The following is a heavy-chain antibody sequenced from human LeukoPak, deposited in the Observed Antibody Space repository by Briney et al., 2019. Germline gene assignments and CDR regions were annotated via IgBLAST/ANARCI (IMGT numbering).Heavy chain of an antibody. CDR2: IYYSGST. CDR3: ARGAGYCSSTSCHENNWFDP. J-gene: IGHJ5*02. Sequence: TSETLSLTCAVSGGSISSSNWWSWIRQPPGKGLEWIGYIYYSGSTYYNPSLKSRVTLSVDRSKNQFSLKLSSVTAADTAVYYCARGAGYCSSTSCHENNWFDPWGQGTLVTVSS. V-gene: IGHV4-28*03. CDR1: GGSISSSNW. D-gene: IGHD2-2*01.